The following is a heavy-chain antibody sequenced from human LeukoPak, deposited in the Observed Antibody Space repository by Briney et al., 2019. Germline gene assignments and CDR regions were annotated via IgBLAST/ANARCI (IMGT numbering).Heavy chain of an antibody. CDR2: ISNDGSTT. V-gene: IGHV3-74*01. D-gene: IGHD6-13*01. CDR3: VRDVGSGFYHSAAAGTFDY. CDR1: GFTFGSFW. Sequence: PGGSLRLSCAASGFTFGSFWLHWVRQVPGKGLVWVARISNDGSTTSYADSVKGRFTISGANAKNSLYLQRTSLRAEDAAVYHCVRDVGSGFYHSAAAGTFDYWGQGSLVAVSS. J-gene: IGHJ4*02.